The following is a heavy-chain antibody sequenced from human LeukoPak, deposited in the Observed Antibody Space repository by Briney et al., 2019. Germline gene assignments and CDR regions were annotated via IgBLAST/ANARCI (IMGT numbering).Heavy chain of an antibody. CDR1: GCTFSSYA. J-gene: IGHJ6*03. D-gene: IGHD6-19*01. CDR3: ARDGGGGAVAGPFYYYYYMDV. CDR2: INPSGGST. V-gene: IGHV1-46*01. Sequence: ASVKVSCKASGCTFSSYAISWVRQAPGQGLEWMGIINPSGGSTSYAQKFQGRVTMTRDMSTSTVYMEMSSLSSEDTAVYSCARDGGGGAVAGPFYYYYYMDVWGKGTTVTVSS.